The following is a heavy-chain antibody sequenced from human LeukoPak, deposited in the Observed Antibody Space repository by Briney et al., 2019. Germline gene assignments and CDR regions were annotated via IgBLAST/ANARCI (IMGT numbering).Heavy chain of an antibody. Sequence: SETLSLTCTVSGGSISSYHWSWIRQPAGKGLEWIGRIYTSGSTNYNPSLKSRVTMSVDTSKNQFSLKLSSVTAADTAVYYCPLTTFGGVIGRMDVWGKGTTVTVSS. V-gene: IGHV4-4*07. J-gene: IGHJ6*03. CDR2: IYTSGST. CDR1: GGSISSYH. CDR3: PLTTFGGVIGRMDV. D-gene: IGHD3-16*02.